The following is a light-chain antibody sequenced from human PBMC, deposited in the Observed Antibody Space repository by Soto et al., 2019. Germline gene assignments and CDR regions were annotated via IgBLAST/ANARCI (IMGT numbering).Light chain of an antibody. Sequence: QSVLTQPASVSGTPGQSIAISCTGTSSDVGGYNHVSWYQQHPGKAPKLMIYDVGNRPSGVSDRFSGSKSGNTASLTISGLQAEDEADYYCSSYTSINTYAFGTGTKLTVL. J-gene: IGLJ1*01. CDR3: SSYTSINTYA. CDR1: SSDVGGYNH. V-gene: IGLV2-14*01. CDR2: DVG.